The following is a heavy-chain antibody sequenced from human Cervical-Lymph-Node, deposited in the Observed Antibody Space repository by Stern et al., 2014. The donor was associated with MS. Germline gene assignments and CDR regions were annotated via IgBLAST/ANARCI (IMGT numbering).Heavy chain of an antibody. CDR1: GDSISNDNW. CDR2: VYHTGSA. V-gene: IGHV4-4*02. J-gene: IGHJ4*02. Sequence: QLQLQESGPGLVRPSGTLSLTCAVSGDSISNDNWWSWVRQPPGKGLEWIGEVYHTGSANYDPSLKSRVTIAVDKSKTQFSLRLTSMTAADTAVYYCARDQGFQLMNSWGQGTLVIVSS. D-gene: IGHD2-2*01. CDR3: ARDQGFQLMNS.